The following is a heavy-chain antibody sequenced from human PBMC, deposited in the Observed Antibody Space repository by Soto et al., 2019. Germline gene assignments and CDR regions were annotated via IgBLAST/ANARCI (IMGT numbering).Heavy chain of an antibody. Sequence: GGSLRLSCAASGFTFSNHDMTWVHQAPGKGLEWVSTIGDSGARTYYVDSVRGRFTISRDNSMNTLYLQMNDLRAEDTAVYYCVKDDVSGIPFSDYWGRGTLVTVSS. J-gene: IGHJ4*02. D-gene: IGHD1-1*01. V-gene: IGHV3-23*01. CDR1: GFTFSNHD. CDR3: VKDDVSGIPFSDY. CDR2: IGDSGART.